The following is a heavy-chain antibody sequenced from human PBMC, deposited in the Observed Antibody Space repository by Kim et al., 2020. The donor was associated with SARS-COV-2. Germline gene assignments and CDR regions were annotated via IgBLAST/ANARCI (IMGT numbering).Heavy chain of an antibody. Sequence: GGSLRLSCAASGFTFSSYAMHWVRQAPGKGLEWVAVISYDGSNKYYVDSVKGRFTISRDNSKNTLYLQMNSLRAEDTAVYYCATPRDHYSSGWCSSFDYWGQGTLVTVSS. V-gene: IGHV3-30*04. J-gene: IGHJ4*02. CDR2: ISYDGSNK. CDR1: GFTFSSYA. CDR3: ATPRDHYSSGWCSSFDY. D-gene: IGHD6-19*01.